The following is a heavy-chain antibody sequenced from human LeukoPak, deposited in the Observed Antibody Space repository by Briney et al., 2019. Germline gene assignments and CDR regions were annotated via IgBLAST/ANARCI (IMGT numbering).Heavy chain of an antibody. CDR1: GYTFTSYD. Sequence: ASVKVSCKASGYTFTSYDIDWVRQATGQGLERMGWMNPNSGNTGYAQKFQGRVTMTRNTSISTAYMELSSLRSEDTAVYYCARDRYCSGGSCYSYGWFDPWGQGTLVTVSS. J-gene: IGHJ5*02. D-gene: IGHD2-15*01. CDR2: MNPNSGNT. V-gene: IGHV1-8*01. CDR3: ARDRYCSGGSCYSYGWFDP.